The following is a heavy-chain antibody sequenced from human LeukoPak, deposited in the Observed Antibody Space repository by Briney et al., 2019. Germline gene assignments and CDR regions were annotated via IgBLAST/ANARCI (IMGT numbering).Heavy chain of an antibody. D-gene: IGHD5-12*01. V-gene: IGHV3-20*04. CDR3: ARVNWSGYDFRGAFDI. Sequence: RAGGSLRLSCAASGFTFDDYGMSWVRQAPGKGLEWVSGINWNGGSTGYADSVKGRITISRDNAKNSLYLQMNSLRAEDTALYYCARVNWSGYDFRGAFDIWGQGKTVTVSS. CDR1: GFTFDDYG. J-gene: IGHJ3*02. CDR2: INWNGGST.